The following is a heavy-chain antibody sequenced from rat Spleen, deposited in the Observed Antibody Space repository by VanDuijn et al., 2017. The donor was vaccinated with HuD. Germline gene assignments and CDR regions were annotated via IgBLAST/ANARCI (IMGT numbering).Heavy chain of an antibody. CDR3: VRYGSYDNWFAF. Sequence: EVQLVESGGGLVQPGRSLKLSCAASGFTFSDYGMAWVRQTPEKGLEWVANIIYDGTNTYYRDSVKGRFTISRDNAKSTLYLQMDSLRSEDTATYCCVRYGSYDNWFAFWGQGNLVTVSS. D-gene: IGHD1-12*02. J-gene: IGHJ3*01. CDR1: GFTFSDYG. CDR2: IIYDGTNT. V-gene: IGHV5-17*01.